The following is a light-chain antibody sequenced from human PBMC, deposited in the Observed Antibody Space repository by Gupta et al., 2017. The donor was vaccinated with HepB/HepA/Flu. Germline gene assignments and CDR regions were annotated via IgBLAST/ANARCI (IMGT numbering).Light chain of an antibody. CDR3: AEWDDSVNGWV. CDR1: SSNIGRNT. V-gene: IGLV1-44*01. J-gene: IGLJ3*02. CDR2: NNN. Sequence: QSVLTQPPSASATPGPSVTISCSGSSSNIGRNTVNWYQQLPGTAPKLLIYNNNQRPSGVPDRFSGSKSGTSASLAISGLQTEDEADYYCAEWDDSVNGWVFGGGTKLTVL.